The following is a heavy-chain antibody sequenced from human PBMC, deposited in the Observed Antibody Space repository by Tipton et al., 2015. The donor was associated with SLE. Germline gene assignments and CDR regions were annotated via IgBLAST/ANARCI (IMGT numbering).Heavy chain of an antibody. Sequence: TLSLTCTVSGGSISGYYWSWVRQPAGKGLEWIGRIYTSASTIYNPSLKSRVTISLDTSKTQFSLKLRSVTAADTAIYYCAGGGYSSGWYGDYFVYCGQGTLVTVSS. CDR1: GGSISGYY. J-gene: IGHJ4*02. V-gene: IGHV4-4*07. CDR2: IYTSAST. CDR3: AGGGYSSGWYGDYFVY. D-gene: IGHD6-19*01.